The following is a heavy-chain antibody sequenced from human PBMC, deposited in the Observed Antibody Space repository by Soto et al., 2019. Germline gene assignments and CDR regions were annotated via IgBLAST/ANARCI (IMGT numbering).Heavy chain of an antibody. D-gene: IGHD3-22*01. CDR3: ARSLQDYYDSLHNWFDP. CDR2: IYYSGST. Sequence: SETLSLTCTVSGGSISSGGYYWSWIRQHPGKGLEWIGYIYYSGSTYYNPSLKSRVTISVDTSKNQFSLKLSSVTAADTAVYYCARSLQDYYDSLHNWFDPWGQGTLVTVSS. CDR1: GGSISSGGYY. V-gene: IGHV4-31*03. J-gene: IGHJ5*02.